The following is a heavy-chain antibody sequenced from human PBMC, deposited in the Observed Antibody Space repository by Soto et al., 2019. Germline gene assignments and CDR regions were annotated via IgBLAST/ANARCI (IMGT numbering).Heavy chain of an antibody. CDR2: GGAARDP. CDR3: ARAYTGRLPRRADYYYAIDV. J-gene: IGHJ6*02. CDR1: GFTFSNFG. Sequence: GGSLRLSCATSGFTFSNFGMHWVRQVPGTGLGRVSAGGAARDPYSLGSVTGRFTISRENAKNSVYLQMNDLRAGDSAVYYCARAYTGRLPRRADYYYAIDVWGQGTTVTVSS. D-gene: IGHD2-2*02. V-gene: IGHV3-13*05.